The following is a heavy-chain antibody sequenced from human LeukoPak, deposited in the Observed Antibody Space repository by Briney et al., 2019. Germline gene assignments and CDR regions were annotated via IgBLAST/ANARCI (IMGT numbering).Heavy chain of an antibody. J-gene: IGHJ4*02. CDR1: GFTFSSYA. CDR2: ISYDGSNK. V-gene: IGHV3-30-3*01. CDR3: ARQAAVGTFFLFGYFDY. D-gene: IGHD6-13*01. Sequence: PGGSLRLSCAASGFTFSSYAMHWVRQAPGKGLEWVAVISYDGSNKYYADSVKGRFTISRDNSKNTLYLQMNSLRAEDTAVYYCARQAAVGTFFLFGYFDYWGQGTLVTVSS.